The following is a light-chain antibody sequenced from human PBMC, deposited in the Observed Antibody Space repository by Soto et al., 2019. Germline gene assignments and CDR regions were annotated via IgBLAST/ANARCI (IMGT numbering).Light chain of an antibody. CDR2: LNNDGSH. V-gene: IGLV4-69*01. Sequence: QLVLTQSPSASASLGASVKLTCTLSSAHSLFAIAWHQQQPDKGPRFLMKLNNDGSHTKGDGIPDRFSGSSSGAERYLTIPSLQSEDEADYSCQTWGSGIIFGGGTKLTVL. CDR1: SAHSLFA. J-gene: IGLJ2*01. CDR3: QTWGSGII.